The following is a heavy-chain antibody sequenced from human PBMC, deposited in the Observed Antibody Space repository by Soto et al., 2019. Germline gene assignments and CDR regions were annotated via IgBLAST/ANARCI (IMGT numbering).Heavy chain of an antibody. CDR1: GFTFSSYG. Sequence: QVQLVESGGGVVQPGRSLSLSCAASGFTFSSYGIHWVRQAPGKGLEWVAVIWSDGSNKYYADSVKGRFTISRDNXKXRLYLQMNSLRAEDTAVYYCAREVLVRGIKYHAMDVWGQGTTVTVSS. J-gene: IGHJ6*02. CDR3: AREVLVRGIKYHAMDV. D-gene: IGHD3-10*01. CDR2: IWSDGSNK. V-gene: IGHV3-33*01.